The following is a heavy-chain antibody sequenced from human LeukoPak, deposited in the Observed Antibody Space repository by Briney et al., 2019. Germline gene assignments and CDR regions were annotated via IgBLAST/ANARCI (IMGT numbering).Heavy chain of an antibody. CDR2: ISLSGTTI. D-gene: IGHD4-17*01. V-gene: IGHV3-48*03. Sequence: TGGSLRLSCAASGFTFSNYEMNWVRQAPGKGLEWVSYISLSGTTIYYADSVKGRFTISRENARNSLYLQMNSLRAEDTAVYYCARVGVGTVTTWDYWGQGTLVTVSS. CDR1: GFTFSNYE. CDR3: ARVGVGTVTTWDY. J-gene: IGHJ4*02.